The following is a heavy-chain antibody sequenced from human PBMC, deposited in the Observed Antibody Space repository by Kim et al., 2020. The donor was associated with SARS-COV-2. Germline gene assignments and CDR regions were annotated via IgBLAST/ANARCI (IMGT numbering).Heavy chain of an antibody. CDR3: ARGQAPGPRGFVVVPARRYFDL. CDR2: INHSGST. V-gene: IGHV4-34*01. Sequence: SETLSLTCAVYGGSFSGYYWSWIRQPPGKGLEWIGEINHSGSTNYNPSLKSRVTISVDTSKNQFSLKLSSLTAADTAVYYCARGQAPGPRGFVVVPARRYFDLWGRGTLVTVSS. D-gene: IGHD2-2*01. J-gene: IGHJ2*01. CDR1: GGSFSGYY.